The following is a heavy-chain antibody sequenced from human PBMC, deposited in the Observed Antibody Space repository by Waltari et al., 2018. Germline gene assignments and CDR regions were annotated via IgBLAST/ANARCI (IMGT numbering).Heavy chain of an antibody. CDR1: GFSLSTSGMR. J-gene: IGHJ4*02. Sequence: QVTLKESGPALVKPTQTLPLPCTFSGFSLSTSGMRVSWIRQPPGKALEWLARIDWDDDKFYSTSLKTRLTISKDTSKNQVVLTMTNMDPVDTATYYCARINSAVGDDYWGQGTLVTVSS. D-gene: IGHD6-19*01. V-gene: IGHV2-70*04. CDR3: ARINSAVGDDY. CDR2: IDWDDDK.